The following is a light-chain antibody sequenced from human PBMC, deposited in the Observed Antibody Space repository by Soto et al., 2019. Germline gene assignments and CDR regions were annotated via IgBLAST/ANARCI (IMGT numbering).Light chain of an antibody. V-gene: IGKV3-15*01. J-gene: IGKJ1*01. CDR2: GAS. CDR1: QSVSSN. CDR3: QQYNNWPPRT. Sequence: EIVMTQSPATLSVSPGERATLSCRASQSVSSNLAWYQQKPGQAPRLLIYGASTRATGIPARFSGSGSGTDFTLTISSLQSEDFEVYYCQQYNNWPPRTFGQVTKVEIK.